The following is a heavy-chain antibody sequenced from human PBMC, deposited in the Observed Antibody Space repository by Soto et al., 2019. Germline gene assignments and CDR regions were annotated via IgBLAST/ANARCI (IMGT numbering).Heavy chain of an antibody. CDR1: GGSVSSGSYY. D-gene: IGHD6-19*01. CDR3: ARVSSGWYYFDY. CDR2: MYNSGST. Sequence: SETRSLTCTVSGGSVSSGSYYWSWIRQPPGKGLEWIGYMYNSGSTNYNPSLKSRVIISVDTSKNQFSLKPSSVTAADTAVYYCARVSSGWYYFDYWGQGTLVTVSA. V-gene: IGHV4-61*01. J-gene: IGHJ4*02.